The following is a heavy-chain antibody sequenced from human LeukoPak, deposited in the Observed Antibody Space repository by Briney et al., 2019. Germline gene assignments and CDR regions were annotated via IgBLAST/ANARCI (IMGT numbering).Heavy chain of an antibody. V-gene: IGHV3-23*01. CDR2: ISGSGGST. CDR3: ASQSGSGHYEDY. D-gene: IGHD3-22*01. CDR1: GFTFSSYA. J-gene: IGHJ4*02. Sequence: GGSLRLSCAASGFTFSSYAMSWVRQAPGNGLEWVSAISGSGGSTVYADSVKGRFTISRDNSKNTLYLQMNSLRAEDTVVYYCASQSGSGHYEDYWGQGTLVTVSS.